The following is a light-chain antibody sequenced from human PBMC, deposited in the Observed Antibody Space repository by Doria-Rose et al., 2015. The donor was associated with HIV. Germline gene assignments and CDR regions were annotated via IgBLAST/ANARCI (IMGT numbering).Light chain of an antibody. V-gene: IGLV2-14*03. CDR1: GSDVGGYNH. CDR3: SSLTSSLTYA. CDR2: DVS. J-gene: IGLJ1*01. Sequence: QSVLTQPASVSGSPGQSITIPCTGSGSDVGGYNHVSWYQQHPGKAPKLMIYDVSNRPSGVSNRFSGSKSGNTASLTISGLQAEDEADYYCSSLTSSLTYAFGTGTNVTVL.